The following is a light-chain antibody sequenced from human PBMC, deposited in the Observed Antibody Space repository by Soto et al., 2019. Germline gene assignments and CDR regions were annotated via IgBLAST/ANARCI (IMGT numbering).Light chain of an antibody. CDR1: SSDIGGYKY. Sequence: QSALTQPASVSGSPGQSITISCTGTSSDIGGYKYVSWYQQHPGKVPKLLIFDVNNRPSGVSDRFSGSKSGNTASLTITGLQAEDEAEYYCCSYTSSPSLIFGGGTKLTAL. CDR2: DVN. CDR3: CSYTSSPSLI. J-gene: IGLJ2*01. V-gene: IGLV2-14*03.